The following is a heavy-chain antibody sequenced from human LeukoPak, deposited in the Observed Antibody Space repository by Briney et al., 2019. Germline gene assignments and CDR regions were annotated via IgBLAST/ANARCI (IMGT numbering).Heavy chain of an antibody. Sequence: GPGEVSCKVSGYSFTSNYIHWVRPAPGQGLEWMGMIYPRDGSTSYAQRFQDRVTVTRDTSTSTVHMELSGLRSEDTAVYYCARDQEGFDYWGQGTLVTVSS. V-gene: IGHV1-46*01. CDR1: GYSFTSNY. J-gene: IGHJ4*02. CDR3: ARDQEGFDY. CDR2: IYPRDGST.